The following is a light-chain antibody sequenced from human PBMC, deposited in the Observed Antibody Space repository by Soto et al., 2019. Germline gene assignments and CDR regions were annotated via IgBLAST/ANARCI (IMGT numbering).Light chain of an antibody. CDR1: QSISSY. V-gene: IGKV1-39*01. J-gene: IGKJ2*01. CDR3: QQSDSTPF. CDR2: AAS. Sequence: DIQMTQSPSSLSASVGDRVTITCRASQSISSYLKWYQQKPGKAPKLLIYAASSLQRGVPTRFRGSGSGTDFPLNISSLQPEEFATYYFQQSDSTPFFGQGTKLEIK.